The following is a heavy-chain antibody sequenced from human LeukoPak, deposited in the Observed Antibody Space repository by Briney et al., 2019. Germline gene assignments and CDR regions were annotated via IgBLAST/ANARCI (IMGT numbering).Heavy chain of an antibody. D-gene: IGHD4-17*01. CDR1: EFTFSSYA. J-gene: IGHJ4*02. CDR3: AKSKWTVTTSPFDY. CDR2: ISGSGGST. Sequence: GGSLRLSCAASEFTFSSYAMSWVRQAPGKGLEWVSGISGSGGSTYYADSVKGRFAISRDNSKNTLYLQMNSLRAEDTAVYYCAKSKWTVTTSPFDYWGQGTLVTVSS. V-gene: IGHV3-23*01.